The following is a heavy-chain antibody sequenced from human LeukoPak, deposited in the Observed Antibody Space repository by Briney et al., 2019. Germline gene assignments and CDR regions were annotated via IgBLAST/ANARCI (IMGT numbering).Heavy chain of an antibody. CDR1: GFTFGVYG. D-gene: IGHD3-22*01. CDR2: TNHRGRT. CDR3: ARPKKYYYDSSGYYGYFDY. Sequence: NPGGSLRLSCTTSGFTFGVYGVSGCAHRPGEGLEWIGATNHRGRTNYNPSLKSRVTISVDTSKNQFSLKLRSVTAADTAVYYCARPKKYYYDSSGYYGYFDYWGQGTLVTVSS. J-gene: IGHJ4*02. V-gene: IGHV4-34*01.